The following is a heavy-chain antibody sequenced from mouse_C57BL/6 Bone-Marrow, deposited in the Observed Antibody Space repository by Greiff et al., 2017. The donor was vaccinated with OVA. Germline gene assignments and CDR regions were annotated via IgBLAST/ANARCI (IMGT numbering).Heavy chain of an antibody. J-gene: IGHJ4*01. D-gene: IGHD1-1*01. V-gene: IGHV1-64*01. CDR2: IHPNSGST. CDR3: ARDYGSTLYYAMDY. Sequence: QVQLKQPGAELVKPGASVKLSCKASGYTFTSYWMHWVKQRPGQGLEWIGMIHPNSGSTNYNEKFKSKATLTVDKSSSTAYMQLSSLTSEDSAVYYCARDYGSTLYYAMDYWGQGTSVTVSS. CDR1: GYTFTSYW.